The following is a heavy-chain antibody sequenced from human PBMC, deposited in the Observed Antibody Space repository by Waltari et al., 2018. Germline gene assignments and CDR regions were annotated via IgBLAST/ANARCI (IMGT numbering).Heavy chain of an antibody. CDR1: GGSFSGYY. Sequence: QVQLQESGPGLVKPSETLSLTCAVSGGSFSGYYWGWIRQPPGKGLEWLGYISGLSGSTDYNPSLTSRVTISRDTSKNQFSLKLSSVTAADTAVYYCATVGHPGGYYRYFDYWGQGVLVIVSS. CDR3: ATVGHPGGYYRYFDY. D-gene: IGHD3-3*01. J-gene: IGHJ4*02. CDR2: ISGLSGST. V-gene: IGHV4-59*12.